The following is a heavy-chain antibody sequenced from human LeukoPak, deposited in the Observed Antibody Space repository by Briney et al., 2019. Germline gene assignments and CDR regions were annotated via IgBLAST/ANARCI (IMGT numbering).Heavy chain of an antibody. CDR3: ARDRYSGYDGWFDP. Sequence: SETLSLTCTVSGGSISSYYWSWIRQPAGKGLEWIGRIYTSGSTNYNPSLKSRVTMSVDTSKNQFSLKLSSVTAADTAVYYCARDRYSGYDGWFDPWGQGTLVTVSS. CDR2: IYTSGST. J-gene: IGHJ5*02. D-gene: IGHD5-12*01. CDR1: GGSISSYY. V-gene: IGHV4-4*07.